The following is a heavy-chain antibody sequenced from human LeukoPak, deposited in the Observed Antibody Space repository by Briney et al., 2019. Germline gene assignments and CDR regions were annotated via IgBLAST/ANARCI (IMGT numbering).Heavy chain of an antibody. CDR2: IIPIFGTA. D-gene: IGHD3-22*01. CDR3: ARDPPDYYDSSGYSWGLFDY. J-gene: IGHJ4*02. V-gene: IGHV1-69*06. Sequence: SVKVSCKASGYTFTNYGISWVRQAPGQGLEWMGGIIPIFGTANYAQKFQGRVTITADKSTSTAYMELSSLRSEDTAVYYCARDPPDYYDSSGYSWGLFDYWGQGTLVTVSS. CDR1: GYTFTNYG.